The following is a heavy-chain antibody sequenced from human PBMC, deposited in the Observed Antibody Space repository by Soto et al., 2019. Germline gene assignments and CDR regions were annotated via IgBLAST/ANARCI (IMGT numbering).Heavy chain of an antibody. J-gene: IGHJ3*02. V-gene: IGHV3-23*01. CDR2: ITADGGT. CDR1: GFTVSSHA. Sequence: VQVLESGGGLVQPGGSLRLSCEGSGFTVSSHAMPWIRQAPGKGPEWVSTITADGGTYYADSVKGRFAMSRDTSESTLYLQMNSLGAEDTAAYYCAPHVSCSGGSCQYDAFAIRGQGTMVTVSS. CDR3: APHVSCSGGSCQYDAFAI. D-gene: IGHD2-15*01.